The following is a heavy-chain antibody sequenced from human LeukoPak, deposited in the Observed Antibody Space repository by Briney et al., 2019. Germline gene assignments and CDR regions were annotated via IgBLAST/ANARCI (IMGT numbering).Heavy chain of an antibody. Sequence: PGGSLRLSCAASGFTFSSYWMHWVRQAPGKGLVWVSRINSDGSSTSYADSVKGRFTISRDNAKNTLYLQMNSPRAEDTAVYYCARGPYDILTGYYGYYFDYWGQGTLVTVSS. CDR1: GFTFSSYW. CDR3: ARGPYDILTGYYGYYFDY. J-gene: IGHJ4*02. CDR2: INSDGSST. V-gene: IGHV3-74*01. D-gene: IGHD3-9*01.